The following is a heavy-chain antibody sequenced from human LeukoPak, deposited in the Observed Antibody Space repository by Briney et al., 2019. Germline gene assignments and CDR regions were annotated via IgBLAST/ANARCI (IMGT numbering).Heavy chain of an antibody. CDR2: INPNSGDT. V-gene: IGHV1-2*02. D-gene: IGHD3-22*01. J-gene: IGHJ6*03. CDR3: ARGRRGTMIVVATPIYYYYYMDV. CDR1: GYTFTGYY. Sequence: ASVKVSCKASGYTFTGYYIHWVRQAPGQGLEWMGWINPNSGDTNYAQKFQGRVTMTRDTSTRTAYMELSSLRSEDTALYYCARGRRGTMIVVATPIYYYYYMDVWGKGTTVTVSS.